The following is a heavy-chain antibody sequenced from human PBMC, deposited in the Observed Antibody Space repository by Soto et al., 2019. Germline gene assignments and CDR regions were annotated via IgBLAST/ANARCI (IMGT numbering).Heavy chain of an antibody. CDR3: ARERAVYTEEERHVYYYEMDV. Sequence: QVRLQQSGPGLVKASETLSLSCTVSGTKIDGYYWTWIREPPGKGLAWIGYIYYDGKIKYNPPLRSRITISMDTSKTQFSLTLTSMTAADTSVYFCARERAVYTEEERHVYYYEMDVCGQVATVIESS. J-gene: IGHJ6*02. CDR2: IYYDGKI. CDR1: GTKIDGYY. V-gene: IGHV4-59*01. D-gene: IGHD2-8*01.